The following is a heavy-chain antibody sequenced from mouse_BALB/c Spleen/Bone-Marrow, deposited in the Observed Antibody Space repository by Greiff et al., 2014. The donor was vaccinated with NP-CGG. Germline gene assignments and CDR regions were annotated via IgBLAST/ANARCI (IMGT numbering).Heavy chain of an antibody. J-gene: IGHJ2*01. V-gene: IGHV5-6*01. CDR2: ISSGGSYT. Sequence: EVMLVESGGDLVKPGGSLKLSCAASGFTFSSYGMSWVRQTPDKRLEWVATISSGGSYTYYPDSVKGRFTISRDNAKNTLYLQMSSLKSEDTAMYYCARPTTVVATGGSFYYWGQGTTLTVSS. D-gene: IGHD1-1*01. CDR3: ARPTTVVATGGSFYY. CDR1: GFTFSSYG.